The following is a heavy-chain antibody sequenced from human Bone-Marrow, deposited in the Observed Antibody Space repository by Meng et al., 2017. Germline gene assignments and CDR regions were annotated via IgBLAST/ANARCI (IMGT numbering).Heavy chain of an antibody. CDR3: ARAPDMFEVLYYYYYGMDV. D-gene: IGHD3-10*02. V-gene: IGHV3-7*01. CDR2: IKQDGSEK. J-gene: IGHJ6*02. CDR1: GFTFSSYW. Sequence: ESPKISRAASGFTFSSYWMSWVRQAPGKGLEWVANIKQDGSEKYYVDSVKGRFTISRDNAKNSLYLQMNSLRAEDTAVYYCARAPDMFEVLYYYYYGMDVWGQGNTVTVSS.